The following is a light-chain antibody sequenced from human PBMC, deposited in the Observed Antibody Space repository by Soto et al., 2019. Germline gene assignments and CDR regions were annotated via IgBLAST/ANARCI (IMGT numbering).Light chain of an antibody. CDR3: SAWDDSLNGVV. CDR2: SSN. V-gene: IGLV1-44*01. CDR1: NSNIGSNP. Sequence: QSVLTQPPSASETPGQRVTISCSGTNSNIGSNPVNWYQQLPGTAPKLLIYSSNQRPSGVPDRFSGSKSGTSASLAIGGLLSEDEADYYCSAWDDSLNGVVFGGGTKLTVL. J-gene: IGLJ2*01.